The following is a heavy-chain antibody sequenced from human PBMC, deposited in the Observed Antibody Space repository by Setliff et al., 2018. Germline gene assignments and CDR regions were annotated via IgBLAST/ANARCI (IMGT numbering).Heavy chain of an antibody. J-gene: IGHJ3*01. CDR2: ISSSSSTI. CDR3: AGQGGGYCCGGSCIQDALSV. D-gene: IGHD2-15*01. Sequence: PGGSLRLSCAASGFTFSSYSMNWVRQAPGKGLEWVSYISSSSSTIYYADSVKGRFTISRDNAKNSLYLQMTSLRAEDTAIYYCAGQGGGYCCGGSCIQDALSVWGQGTRVTV. CDR1: GFTFSSYS. V-gene: IGHV3-48*04.